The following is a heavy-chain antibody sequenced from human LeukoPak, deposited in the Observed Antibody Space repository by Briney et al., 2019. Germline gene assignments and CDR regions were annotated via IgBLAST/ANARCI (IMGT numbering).Heavy chain of an antibody. CDR1: GFTFSSDW. V-gene: IGHV3-7*01. CDR2: INPDGSEK. CDR3: AELGITVIGGV. J-gene: IGHJ6*04. Sequence: GGSLRLSCAVSGFTFSSDWMIWVRQAPGKGLEWVANINPDGSEKNYVDSVRGRFTISRDNAKNSLDLQMNSLRVEDTAVYYRAELGITVIGGVWGKGTAVTISS. D-gene: IGHD3-10*02.